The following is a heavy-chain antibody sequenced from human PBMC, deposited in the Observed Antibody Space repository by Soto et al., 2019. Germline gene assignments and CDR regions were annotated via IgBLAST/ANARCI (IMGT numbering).Heavy chain of an antibody. CDR2: ISGSGGST. J-gene: IGHJ4*02. D-gene: IGHD6-13*01. Sequence: VQLLESGGGLVQPGGSLRLSCTASGFTFSTYAMSWVRQAPGKGLEWVSSISGSGGSTYYADSVKGRFTISRDNSKNTLFLQVNSLRAEDTAVYYCEQDLDSSNYYPGGGGWGQGTLGTVSS. V-gene: IGHV3-23*01. CDR3: EQDLDSSNYYPGGGG. CDR1: GFTFSTYA.